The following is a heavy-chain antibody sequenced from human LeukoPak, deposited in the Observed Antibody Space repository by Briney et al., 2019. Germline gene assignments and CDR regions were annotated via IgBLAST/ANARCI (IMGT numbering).Heavy chain of an antibody. D-gene: IGHD2/OR15-2a*01. Sequence: GGSLRLSCAASGFTFSSYGMHWVRQAPGKGLEWVAVIWYDGSNKYYVDSVKGRFTISRDNSKNTLYLQMNSLRAEDTAVYYCASEIAIVGHYFDYWGQGTLVTVSS. CDR1: GFTFSSYG. J-gene: IGHJ4*02. CDR2: IWYDGSNK. CDR3: ASEIAIVGHYFDY. V-gene: IGHV3-33*01.